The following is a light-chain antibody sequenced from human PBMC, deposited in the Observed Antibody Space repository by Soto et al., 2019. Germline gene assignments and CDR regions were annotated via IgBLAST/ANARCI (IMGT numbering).Light chain of an antibody. J-gene: IGKJ2*01. CDR3: LQHNSYPYT. CDR1: QGITTF. Sequence: DIQMTQSPSVVSASVGDTVTVTCRASQGITTFLAWFRQRPGRVPERLIYGASSLQSGVPPRFSGRGSGTEFTLTISSLQPEDFGIYYCLQHNSYPYTFGPGTKVDIK. CDR2: GAS. V-gene: IGKV1-17*03.